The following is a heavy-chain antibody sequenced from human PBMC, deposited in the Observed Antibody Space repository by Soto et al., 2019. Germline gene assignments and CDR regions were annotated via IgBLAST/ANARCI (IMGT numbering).Heavy chain of an antibody. CDR3: ARVGMLGPGGYYYYYYGMDV. CDR2: IYSGGST. J-gene: IGHJ6*02. Sequence: EVQLVESGGGLIQPGGSLRLSCAASGFTVSSNYMSWVRQAPGKGLEWVSVIYSGGSTYYADSVKGRFTISRDNSKNTLYLQMNSLRAEDTAVYYCARVGMLGPGGYYYYYYGMDVWGQGTTVTVSS. D-gene: IGHD1-1*01. V-gene: IGHV3-53*01. CDR1: GFTVSSNY.